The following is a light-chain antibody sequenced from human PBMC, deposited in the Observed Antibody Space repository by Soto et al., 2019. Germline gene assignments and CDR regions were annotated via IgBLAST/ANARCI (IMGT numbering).Light chain of an antibody. CDR3: SSYTNINTRACV. CDR1: SGDIGSYNR. V-gene: IGLV2-14*01. Sequence: QSVLAQPSSGSGSPGQSITISCTGTSGDIGSYNRVSWYQQHPGKAPKLIIYEVTDRPSGVSNRLSGSKSGNTASLTISGLQAEDEAEYYCSSYTNINTRACVFGTGTKVTVL. CDR2: EVT. J-gene: IGLJ1*01.